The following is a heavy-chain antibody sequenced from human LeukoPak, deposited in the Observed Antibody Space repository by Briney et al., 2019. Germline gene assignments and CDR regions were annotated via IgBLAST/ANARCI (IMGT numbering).Heavy chain of an antibody. J-gene: IGHJ6*03. V-gene: IGHV3-23*01. D-gene: IGHD2-2*01. CDR3: AKDQSCSGSTCNYYYYFYMDV. CDR2: ISGSAGST. Sequence: GGSLRLSCAASGFTFSSYAMSWVRQAPGKGLKWVSAISGSAGSTYYADSVKGRFTFSRDNSKNTLYLQMNSLRVADTAVYYCAKDQSCSGSTCNYYYYFYMDVWGKGTAVTVSS. CDR1: GFTFSSYA.